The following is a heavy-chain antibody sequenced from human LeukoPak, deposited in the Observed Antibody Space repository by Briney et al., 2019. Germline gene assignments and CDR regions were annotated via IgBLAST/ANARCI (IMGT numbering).Heavy chain of an antibody. J-gene: IGHJ4*02. Sequence: SETLSLTCTVSGDSISSCYWSWIRQPAEKGLEWIGRICTSGTINHNPSLKNRVTMSVDTSKNQFSLKLTSVTAADTAVYYCARDRDYSNSLDYWGQGTLVTVSS. CDR2: ICTSGTI. CDR1: GDSISSCY. CDR3: ARDRDYSNSLDY. V-gene: IGHV4-4*07. D-gene: IGHD6-6*01.